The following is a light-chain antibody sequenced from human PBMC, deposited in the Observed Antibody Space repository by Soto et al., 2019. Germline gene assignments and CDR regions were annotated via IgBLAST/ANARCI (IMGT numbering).Light chain of an antibody. CDR2: GAS. CDR3: QQYCSSPRT. Sequence: EIVLTQSPGTLSLSPGERATLSCRASQSVSSSFLAWYQQKPGQAPRLLIYGASSRATGIPDRLSGSGSVTDFTSTISRLEPEDFAVYDCQQYCSSPRTFGQGTKVEIK. J-gene: IGKJ1*01. V-gene: IGKV3-20*01. CDR1: QSVSSSF.